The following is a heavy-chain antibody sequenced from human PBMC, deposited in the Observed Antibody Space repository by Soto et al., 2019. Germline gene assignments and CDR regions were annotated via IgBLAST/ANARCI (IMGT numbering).Heavy chain of an antibody. CDR1: GGSLSSYY. D-gene: IGHD3-22*01. V-gene: IGHV4-59*01. CDR3: AREYDSSGYSNFFDY. Sequence: TSETLSLTCTVSGGSLSSYYWSWIRQPPGKGLEWIGYIYYSGSTNYNPSLKSRVTISVDTSKNQFSLKLSSVTAADTAVYYCAREYDSSGYSNFFDYWGQGTLVTVSS. J-gene: IGHJ4*02. CDR2: IYYSGST.